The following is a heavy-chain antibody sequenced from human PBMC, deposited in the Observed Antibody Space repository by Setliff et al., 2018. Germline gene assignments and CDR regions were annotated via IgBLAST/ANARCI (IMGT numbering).Heavy chain of an antibody. CDR1: GGSISSSIYY. V-gene: IGHV4-39*01. CDR3: ATRTYYDSNGYYYAIAGPFDI. Sequence: KTSETLSLTCSVSGGSISSSIYYWGWIRQPPGKGLEWIGSSYYSGSTYYSPSLKRRVTISVDTSKNQFSLKLSSVTAADTAVYYCATRTYYDSNGYYYAIAGPFDIWGQGTMVTVSS. D-gene: IGHD3-22*01. CDR2: SYYSGST. J-gene: IGHJ3*02.